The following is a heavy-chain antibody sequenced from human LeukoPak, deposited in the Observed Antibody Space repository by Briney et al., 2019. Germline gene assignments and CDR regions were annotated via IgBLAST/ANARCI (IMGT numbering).Heavy chain of an antibody. CDR3: AKAPVTTCSGAYCYPFDY. V-gene: IGHV3-23*01. Sequence: GGSLRLSCAASGFTLSSYAMSWVRQGPGKGLEWVSAISVSGNTYHADSVKGRFTISRDSSKNTLYLQMNSLRAEDAAVYYCAKAPVTTCSGAYCYPFDYWGQGTLITVSS. CDR2: ISVSGNT. J-gene: IGHJ4*02. D-gene: IGHD2-15*01. CDR1: GFTLSSYA.